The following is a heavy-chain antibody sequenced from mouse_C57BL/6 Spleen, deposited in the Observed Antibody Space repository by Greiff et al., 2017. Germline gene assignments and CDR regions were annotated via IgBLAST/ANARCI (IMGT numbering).Heavy chain of an antibody. CDR1: GYTFTEYT. D-gene: IGHD1-1*01. J-gene: IGHJ2*01. CDR2: IHPNSGST. Sequence: VQLQQSGAELVKPGASVKLSCKASGYTFTEYTIHWVKQRSGQGLEWIGMIHPNSGSTNYNEKFKSKATLTVDKSSSTAYMQLSSLTSEDSAVYYCARLGSSYDYWGQGTTLTVSS. CDR3: ARLGSSYDY. V-gene: IGHV1-64*01.